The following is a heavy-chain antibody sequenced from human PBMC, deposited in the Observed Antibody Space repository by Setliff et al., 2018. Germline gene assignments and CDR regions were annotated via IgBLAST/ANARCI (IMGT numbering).Heavy chain of an antibody. CDR1: GGTFSSYA. J-gene: IGHJ6*03. V-gene: IGHV1-69*10. D-gene: IGHD4-4*01. CDR2: IIPILGIA. Sequence: SVKVSCKASGGTFSSYAISWVRQAPGQGLEWMGGIIPILGIANYAQDFQGRVTITRDTSASTAYMDLSSLRSDDMAVYYCARGRPTANPYYYYYMDVWGKGTTVTVSS. CDR3: ARGRPTANPYYYYYMDV.